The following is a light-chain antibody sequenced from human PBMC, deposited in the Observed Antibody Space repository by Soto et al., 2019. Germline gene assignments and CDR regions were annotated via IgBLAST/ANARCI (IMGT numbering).Light chain of an antibody. J-gene: IGKJ1*01. CDR3: QQYGSSGT. CDR1: QSVNTN. V-gene: IGKV3-20*01. CDR2: DAS. Sequence: TVMTQSPATLSASPGERAPLSCRASQSVNTNLAWYQQKPGQAPRLLIYDASTRATGIPGRFSGSGPGTDFTLTISRLEPEDFAVYYCQQYGSSGTFGQGTKVDI.